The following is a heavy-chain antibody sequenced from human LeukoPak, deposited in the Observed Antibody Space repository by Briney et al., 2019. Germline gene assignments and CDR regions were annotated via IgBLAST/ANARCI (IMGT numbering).Heavy chain of an antibody. D-gene: IGHD3-9*01. V-gene: IGHV3-23*01. J-gene: IGHJ5*02. CDR2: ISGSGDTT. CDR1: GFTFSSYV. Sequence: PGGSLRLSCAASGFTFSSYVMTWVRQAPGKGLEWVSLISGSGDTTYYADSVRGRFTVSRDNSKNTLYLHMNSLRAEDTAVYYCAKENRFYDVLTGYYTGMNGRWFDPWGQGTLVTVSS. CDR3: AKENRFYDVLTGYYTGMNGRWFDP.